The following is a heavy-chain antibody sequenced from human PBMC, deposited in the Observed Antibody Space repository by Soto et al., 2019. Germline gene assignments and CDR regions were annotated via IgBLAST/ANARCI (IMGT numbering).Heavy chain of an antibody. J-gene: IGHJ4*02. Sequence: SETLSLTCAVSGGSISSGGYSWSWIRQPPGKGLEWIGYIYHSGSTYYNPSLKSRVTISVDRSKNQFSLKLSSVTAADTAVYYCARSLAPDYYDSSGYYGLYYFDYWGQGTLVTVSS. CDR1: GGSISSGGYS. V-gene: IGHV4-30-2*01. CDR2: IYHSGST. CDR3: ARSLAPDYYDSSGYYGLYYFDY. D-gene: IGHD3-22*01.